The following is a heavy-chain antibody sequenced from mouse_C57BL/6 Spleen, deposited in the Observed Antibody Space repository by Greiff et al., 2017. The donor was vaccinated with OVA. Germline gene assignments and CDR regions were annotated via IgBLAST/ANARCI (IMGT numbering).Heavy chain of an antibody. V-gene: IGHV5-17*01. CDR2: ISSGSSTI. J-gene: IGHJ4*01. CDR3: ARDYCSSYDAMDY. CDR1: GFTFSDYG. D-gene: IGHD1-1*01. Sequence: EVMLVESGGGLVKPGGSLKLSCAASGFTFSDYGLHWVRQAPEKGLEWVAYISSGSSTIYYADTVQGRFTISRDNAKNTLFLQMTSLRSEDTAMYYCARDYCSSYDAMDYWGQGTTVTVSS.